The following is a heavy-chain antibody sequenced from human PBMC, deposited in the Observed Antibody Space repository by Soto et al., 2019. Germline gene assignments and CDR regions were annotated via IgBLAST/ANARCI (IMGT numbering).Heavy chain of an antibody. CDR3: ARADYEILTGYYSSHYFDY. V-gene: IGHV1-46*01. CDR2: INPSGGST. Sequence: GASVKVSCKASGYTFTSYYMHWVRQAPGQGLEWMGIINPSGGSTSYAQKFQGRVTMTRDTSTSTVYMELSSLRSEDTAVYYCARADYEILTGYYSSHYFDYWGQGTLVTVSS. D-gene: IGHD3-9*01. J-gene: IGHJ4*02. CDR1: GYTFTSYY.